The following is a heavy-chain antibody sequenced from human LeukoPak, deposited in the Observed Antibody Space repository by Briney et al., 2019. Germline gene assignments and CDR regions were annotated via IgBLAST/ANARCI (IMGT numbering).Heavy chain of an antibody. V-gene: IGHV4-39*01. D-gene: IGHD3-3*01. CDR2: IYYSGST. CDR3: ARRGYYDFGIDY. CDR1: GGSISSSSYY. J-gene: IGHJ4*02. Sequence: SETLSLTCTVSGGSISSSSYYWGWIRQPPGKGLEWIGSIYYSGSTYYNPSLKSRVTISVDTSKNQFSLKLSSVTAADTAVYYCARRGYYDFGIDYWGQGTLVTVSS.